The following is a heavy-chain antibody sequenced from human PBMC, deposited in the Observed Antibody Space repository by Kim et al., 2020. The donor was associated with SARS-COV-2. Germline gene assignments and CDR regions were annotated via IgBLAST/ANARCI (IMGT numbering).Heavy chain of an antibody. CDR2: IKSKTDGGTA. CDR3: QSFVSASYGVDV. V-gene: IGHV3-15*01. J-gene: IGHJ6*02. Sequence: GGSLRLSCAASGFTLTNAYMSWVRQAPGKGLEWVGLIKSKTDGGTAHYAAPVKGRFTISRDDSKNTLYLQMNSLKAEDTAVYYCQSFVSASYGVDVWGQGTTFTVSS. D-gene: IGHD3-16*01. CDR1: GFTLTNAY.